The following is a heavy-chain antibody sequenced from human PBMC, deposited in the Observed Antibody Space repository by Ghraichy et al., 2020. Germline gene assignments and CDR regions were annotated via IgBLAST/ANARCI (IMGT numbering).Heavy chain of an antibody. CDR2: IWYDGSNK. D-gene: IGHD3-10*01. Sequence: GGSLRLSCAASGFTFSSYGMHWVRQAPGKGLEWVAVIWYDGSNKYYADSVKGRFTISRDNSKHTLYLQMTSLRAEDTAVYYCARSNYYGSGSYSPYYFDYWGQGTLVTVSS. CDR3: ARSNYYGSGSYSPYYFDY. V-gene: IGHV3-33*01. CDR1: GFTFSSYG. J-gene: IGHJ4*02.